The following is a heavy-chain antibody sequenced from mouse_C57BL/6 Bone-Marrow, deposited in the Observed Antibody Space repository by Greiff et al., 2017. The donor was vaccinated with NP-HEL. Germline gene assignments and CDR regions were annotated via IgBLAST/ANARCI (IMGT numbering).Heavy chain of an antibody. CDR1: GYTFTSYD. J-gene: IGHJ1*03. CDR2: IYPRDGST. V-gene: IGHV1-85*01. D-gene: IGHD1-1*01. Sequence: QVQLQQSGPELVKPGASVKLSCKASGYTFTSYDINWVKQRPGQGLEWIGWIYPRDGSTKYNEKFKGKATLTVDTSSSTAYMELHSLTSEDSAVYICARENWQFITTVVARAYWYFDVWGTGTTVTVSS. CDR3: ARENWQFITTVVARAYWYFDV.